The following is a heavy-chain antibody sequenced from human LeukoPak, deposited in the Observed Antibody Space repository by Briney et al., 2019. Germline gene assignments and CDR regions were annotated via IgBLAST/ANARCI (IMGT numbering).Heavy chain of an antibody. D-gene: IGHD6-13*01. CDR2: IYYSGST. Sequence: SETLSLTCTVSGGSISSYYWSWIRQPPGKGLEWIGYIYYSGSTNYNPSLTSRVTISVDTSKNQFSLKLSSVTAADTAVYYCARVLGSSWKYNWFDPWGQGTLVTVSS. V-gene: IGHV4-59*01. CDR1: GGSISSYY. CDR3: ARVLGSSWKYNWFDP. J-gene: IGHJ5*02.